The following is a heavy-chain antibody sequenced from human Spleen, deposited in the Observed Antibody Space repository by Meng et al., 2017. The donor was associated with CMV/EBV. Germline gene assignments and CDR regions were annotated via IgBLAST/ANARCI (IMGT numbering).Heavy chain of an antibody. CDR3: VRTDEKYGVFRKGFDI. D-gene: IGHD3-10*01. J-gene: IGHJ3*02. CDR2: ISWDGGST. Sequence: GGSLRLSCAASGFTFDDYTMHWVRQAPGKGLEWVSLISWDGGSTYYADSVKGRFTISRDNSKNSLYLQMNSLRAEDTAVYYCVRTDEKYGVFRKGFDIWGHGTMVTVSS. CDR1: GFTFDDYT. V-gene: IGHV3-43*01.